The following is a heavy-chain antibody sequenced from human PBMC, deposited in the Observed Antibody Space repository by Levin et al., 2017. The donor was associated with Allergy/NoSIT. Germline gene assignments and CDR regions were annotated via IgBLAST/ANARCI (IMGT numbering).Heavy chain of an antibody. CDR3: AKGRAAAGPEYYYYYAMGV. D-gene: IGHD6-13*01. CDR2: ISGSGDYT. Sequence: PGGSLRLSCAASGFTFSTYAMNWVRQAPGKGLDWVSAISGSGDYTYYADSVKGRFTISRDNSKNTLYLQMNSLRTDDTAIYYCAKGRAAAGPEYYYYYAMGVWGQGTTVTVSS. V-gene: IGHV3-23*01. J-gene: IGHJ6*02. CDR1: GFTFSTYA.